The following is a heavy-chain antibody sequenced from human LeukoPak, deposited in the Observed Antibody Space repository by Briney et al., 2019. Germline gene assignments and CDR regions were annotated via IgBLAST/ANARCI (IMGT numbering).Heavy chain of an antibody. D-gene: IGHD3-22*01. Sequence: PSQTLSLTCTVSGGSISSSGYYWSWIRQHPGKGLEWIGYIYYSGSTYYNPSLKSRVTISVDTSKNQFSLKLSSVTAADTAVYYCARDNSFYYDSSGYYYRWFDPWGQGTLVTVSS. CDR1: GGSISSSGYY. J-gene: IGHJ5*02. V-gene: IGHV4-31*03. CDR3: ARDNSFYYDSSGYYYRWFDP. CDR2: IYYSGST.